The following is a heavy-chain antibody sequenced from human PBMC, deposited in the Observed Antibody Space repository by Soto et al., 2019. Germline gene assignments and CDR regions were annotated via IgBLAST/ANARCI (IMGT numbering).Heavy chain of an antibody. CDR1: GGTFSSYT. J-gene: IGHJ4*02. V-gene: IGHV1-69*08. CDR3: ARDLYGGCDCYHVY. D-gene: IGHD2-21*02. CDR2: IIPILGIA. Sequence: QVQLVQSGAEVKKPGSSVKVSCKASGGTFSSYTISWVRQAPGQGLEWMGRIIPILGIANYAQKFQCRVTITEDKSTSKAYMELSSLRSEDKAVYYCARDLYGGCDCYHVYWGQGTLVTVSS.